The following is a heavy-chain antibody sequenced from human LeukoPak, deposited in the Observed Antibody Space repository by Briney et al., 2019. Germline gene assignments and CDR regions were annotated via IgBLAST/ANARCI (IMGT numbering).Heavy chain of an antibody. V-gene: IGHV4-59*01. J-gene: IGHJ4*02. Sequence: SSETLSLTCTVSGGSISCYHWIWLRQPPGKGLVWVGYIYYSGSTNYNPSLKSRVTISVDTSKNQFSLKLSSVTAADTAVYYCARNYDSSGYTTFGYWGQGTLVTVSS. CDR1: GGSISCYH. CDR3: ARNYDSSGYTTFGY. D-gene: IGHD3-22*01. CDR2: IYYSGST.